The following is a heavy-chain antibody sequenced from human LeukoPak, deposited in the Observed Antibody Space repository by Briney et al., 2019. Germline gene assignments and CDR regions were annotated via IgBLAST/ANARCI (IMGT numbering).Heavy chain of an antibody. J-gene: IGHJ6*03. Sequence: GGSLRLSCAASGFTFSSYWMSWVRQAPGKGLDWVANIKQDGSEKYYVDSVKGRFTISRDNAKNSLYLQMNSLRAEDTAVYYCARGPLGQLVRYYYYMDVWGKGTTVTVSS. CDR1: GFTFSSYW. CDR2: IKQDGSEK. V-gene: IGHV3-7*01. CDR3: ARGPLGQLVRYYYYMDV. D-gene: IGHD6-6*01.